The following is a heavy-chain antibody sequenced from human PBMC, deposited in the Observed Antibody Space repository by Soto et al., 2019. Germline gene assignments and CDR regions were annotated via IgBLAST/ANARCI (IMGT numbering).Heavy chain of an antibody. Sequence: EVQLVETGGGLIQPGGSLRLSCAASGFTVSSNYMSWVRQAPGKGLEWVSVIYSGGSTYYADSVKGRFTISRDNSKNTLYLQMNRLRAEDTAVYYCARDRVITFGGVIRSAFDIWGQGTMVTVSS. V-gene: IGHV3-53*02. CDR3: ARDRVITFGGVIRSAFDI. D-gene: IGHD3-16*02. CDR2: IYSGGST. CDR1: GFTVSSNY. J-gene: IGHJ3*02.